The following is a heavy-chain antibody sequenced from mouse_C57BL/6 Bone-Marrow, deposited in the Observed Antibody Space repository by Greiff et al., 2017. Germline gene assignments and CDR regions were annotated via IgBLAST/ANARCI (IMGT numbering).Heavy chain of an antibody. CDR3: AHGNYFYWYFAV. V-gene: IGHV1-72*01. CDR1: GYTFTSYW. Sequence: QVQLQQPGAELVKPGASVKLSCKASGYTFTSYWMHWVKQRPGRGLEWIGRIDPNSGGTKYNEQFKSKATLTVDKPASTAYMHLSSLTSEDSAVYYCAHGNYFYWYFAVWGTGTTVTVSS. D-gene: IGHD2-1*01. J-gene: IGHJ1*03. CDR2: IDPNSGGT.